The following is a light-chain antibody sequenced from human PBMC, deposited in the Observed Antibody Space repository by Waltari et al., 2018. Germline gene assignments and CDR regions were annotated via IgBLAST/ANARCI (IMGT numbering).Light chain of an antibody. V-gene: IGKV3-20*01. CDR1: QSVSRT. J-gene: IGKJ1*01. CDR3: QHYVSLPAT. CDR2: GAS. Sequence: EIVLTQSPGSLSSSPGERVTLSCRASQSVSRTLAWHQQKPGQAPRLLIFGASNRATGIPDRFSGSGSGTDFSLTISRLEPEDFAVYYCQHYVSLPATFGQGTKVEIK.